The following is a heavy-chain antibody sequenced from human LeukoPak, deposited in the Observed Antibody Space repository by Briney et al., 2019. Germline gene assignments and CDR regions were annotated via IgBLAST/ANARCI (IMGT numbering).Heavy chain of an antibody. V-gene: IGHV4-34*01. J-gene: IGHJ4*02. CDR2: INHSGST. CDR1: GGSFSGYY. CDR3: ARDVIAAPGTADY. Sequence: PSETLSLTCAVYGGSFSGYYWSWIRQPPGKGLEWIGEINHSGSTNYNPSLKSRVTMSVDTSQNQFSLKLSSVTAADTAVYYCARDVIAAPGTADYWGQGTLVTVSS. D-gene: IGHD6-13*01.